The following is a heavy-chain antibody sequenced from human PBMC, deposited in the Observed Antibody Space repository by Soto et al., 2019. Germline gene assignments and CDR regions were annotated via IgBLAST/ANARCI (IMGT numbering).Heavy chain of an antibody. CDR1: GESISGTIYY. CDR2: IYYSGST. D-gene: IGHD6-13*01. CDR3: ARPGGSGWFYFDS. Sequence: SETLSLTCLVSGESISGTIYYWGWIRQPPGKGLEWIGSIYYSGSTYYNPSLKSRVTISVDTSKNHFSLKLTSVTAADTAVYYCARPGGSGWFYFDSWGQGSQVTVPQ. J-gene: IGHJ4*02. V-gene: IGHV4-39*02.